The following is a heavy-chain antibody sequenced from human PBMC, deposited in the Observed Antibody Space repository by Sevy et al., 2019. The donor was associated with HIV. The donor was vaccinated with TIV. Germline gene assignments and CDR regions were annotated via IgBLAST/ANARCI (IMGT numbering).Heavy chain of an antibody. D-gene: IGHD3-3*01. CDR1: GFTFRRYG. CDR3: AKDFFEGDVISNFDS. CDR2: IWFDGTQN. J-gene: IGHJ4*02. Sequence: GGSLRLSCAASGFTFRRYGMHWVRRAPGKGLEWVAGIWFDGTQNYYLESVKGRFSISRDNSKKMVYLQMNSLRAEDTAVYYCAKDFFEGDVISNFDSWGQGTLVTVSS. V-gene: IGHV3-33*06.